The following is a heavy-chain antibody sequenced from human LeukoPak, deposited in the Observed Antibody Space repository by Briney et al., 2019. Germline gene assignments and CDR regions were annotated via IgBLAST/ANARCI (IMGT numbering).Heavy chain of an antibody. CDR1: GFTFSSYW. Sequence: PGGSLRLSCAAFGFTFSSYWMHWVRQAPGKGLMWVSRINSDGSITNYADSVKGRFTISGDNAKNTLYLQMNSLRAEDTAVYYCARVRATFSPHFDNWGQGTLVTVSS. D-gene: IGHD5-12*01. J-gene: IGHJ4*02. CDR2: INSDGSIT. V-gene: IGHV3-74*01. CDR3: ARVRATFSPHFDN.